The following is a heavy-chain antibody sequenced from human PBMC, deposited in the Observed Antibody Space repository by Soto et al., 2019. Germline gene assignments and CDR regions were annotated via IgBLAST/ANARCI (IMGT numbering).Heavy chain of an antibody. J-gene: IGHJ4*02. D-gene: IGHD6-19*01. CDR1: GGSFSDFY. CDR3: GPRGAVADPRGY. V-gene: IGHV4-34*01. Sequence: QVQLQLWGAGLLKPSESLSLTCAVYGGSFSDFYWTWIRQLPGKGLEWIGEINHSGNTNYNQSLKSRVAISVDTSKNQFSLYLGSVTAADTAVYYCGPRGAVADPRGYWGQGTLVTVSS. CDR2: INHSGNT.